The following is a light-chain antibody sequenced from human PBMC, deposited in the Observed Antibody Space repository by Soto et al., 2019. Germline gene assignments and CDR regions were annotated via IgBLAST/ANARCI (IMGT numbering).Light chain of an antibody. V-gene: IGKV2D-29*01. CDR1: QRLLQSDGNTY. Sequence: IVLSQPPLPLPVTRGQPVSSSCKASQRLLQSDGNTYLYWYLQKPGQHTQILIYAVSNRFSGVKDRFSGSGSGTDFTLKISRVEAGDVGVYYCMQSIQLPRTFGHGTKVDIK. CDR3: MQSIQLPRT. J-gene: IGKJ1*01. CDR2: AVS.